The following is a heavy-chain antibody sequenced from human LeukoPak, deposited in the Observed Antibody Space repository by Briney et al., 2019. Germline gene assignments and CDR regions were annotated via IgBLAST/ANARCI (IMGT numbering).Heavy chain of an antibody. D-gene: IGHD3-10*01. CDR2: INPNSGGT. CDR3: ARGSITMVRGFVDY. V-gene: IGHV1-2*02. J-gene: IGHJ4*02. Sequence: GASVKVSCKASGYTFTGYYMHWVRQAPGQGLEWMGWINPNSGGTNYAQKFQGRVTVTRDTSICTAYMELSRLRSDDTAVYYCARGSITMVRGFVDYWGQGTLVTVSS. CDR1: GYTFTGYY.